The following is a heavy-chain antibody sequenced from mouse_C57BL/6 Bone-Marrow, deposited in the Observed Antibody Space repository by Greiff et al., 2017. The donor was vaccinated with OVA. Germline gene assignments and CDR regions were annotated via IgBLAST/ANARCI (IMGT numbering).Heavy chain of an antibody. D-gene: IGHD2-2*01. Sequence: QVTLKVSGPGILQPSQTLSLTCSFSGFSLSTFGMGVGWIRQPSGKGLEWLAHIWWDDDKYYNPALKSRLTISKDTSKNQVFLKIANVDTADTATYYCARIAELWLRRDWYFDVWGTGTTVTVSS. V-gene: IGHV8-8*01. CDR3: ARIAELWLRRDWYFDV. CDR2: IWWDDDK. CDR1: GFSLSTFGMG. J-gene: IGHJ1*03.